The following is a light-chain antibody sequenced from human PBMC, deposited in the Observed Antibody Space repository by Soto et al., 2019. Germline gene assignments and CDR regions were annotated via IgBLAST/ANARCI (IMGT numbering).Light chain of an antibody. V-gene: IGKV3-15*01. J-gene: IGKJ1*01. Sequence: EVVMTQSPDTLSVSPGETATLSCRASQSVSSNLAWYQQKLGQAPRLLIYGASTRATGISARFSGSGSGTEFTLTITSLQSEDFAVYYCQQYNNWPALTFGQGTKVEVK. CDR2: GAS. CDR1: QSVSSN. CDR3: QQYNNWPALT.